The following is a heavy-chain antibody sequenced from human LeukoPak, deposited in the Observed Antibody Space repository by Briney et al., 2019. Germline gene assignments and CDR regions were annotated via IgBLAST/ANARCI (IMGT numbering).Heavy chain of an antibody. CDR2: INPNSGGT. Sequence: GASVKVSCKASGYTFTGYYMHWVRQAPGQGLEWRGWINPNSGGTNYAQKFQGRVTMTRDTSISTAYMELSRLRSDDTAVYYCARVETPKLWFGDMVEYFQHWGQGTLVTVSS. CDR3: ARVETPKLWFGDMVEYFQH. CDR1: GYTFTGYY. V-gene: IGHV1-2*02. D-gene: IGHD3-10*01. J-gene: IGHJ1*01.